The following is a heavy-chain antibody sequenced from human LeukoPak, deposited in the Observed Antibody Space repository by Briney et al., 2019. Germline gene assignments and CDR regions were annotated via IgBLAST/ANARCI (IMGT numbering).Heavy chain of an antibody. Sequence: SETLSLTCTVSGGSISSSSYYWGWIRQPPGKGLEWIGSIYYSGSTYYNPSLKSRVTISVDTSKNQFSLKLSSVTAADTAVYYCARENGYSSSWAYYYYGMDVWGQGTTVTVSS. D-gene: IGHD6-13*01. V-gene: IGHV4-39*07. J-gene: IGHJ6*02. CDR2: IYYSGST. CDR3: ARENGYSSSWAYYYYGMDV. CDR1: GGSISSSSYY.